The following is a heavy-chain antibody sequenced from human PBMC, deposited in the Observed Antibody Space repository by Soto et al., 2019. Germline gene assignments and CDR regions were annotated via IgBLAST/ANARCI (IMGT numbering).Heavy chain of an antibody. J-gene: IGHJ4*02. Sequence: GGSLRLSCAASGFTFSNHAMNWVRQAPGKGLEWVSAISGSGGSTYYADSVKGRFTISRDNSKNTLYLQMNSLRAEDTAVYHCAKCPGWPEYYFDYWGQGTLVTVSS. CDR3: AKCPGWPEYYFDY. D-gene: IGHD6-19*01. CDR2: ISGSGGST. V-gene: IGHV3-23*01. CDR1: GFTFSNHA.